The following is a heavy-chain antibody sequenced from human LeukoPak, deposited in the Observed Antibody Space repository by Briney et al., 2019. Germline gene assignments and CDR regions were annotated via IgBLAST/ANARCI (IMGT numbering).Heavy chain of an antibody. D-gene: IGHD3-16*01. V-gene: IGHV1-18*01. CDR3: ARDRPYDYVWGSPTDY. CDR1: GYTFTSYG. Sequence: ASVKVSCKASGYTFTSYGISWVRQAPGQGPEWMGWISAYNGNTNYAQKLQGRVTMTTDTSTSTAYMELRSLRSDDTAVYYCARDRPYDYVWGSPTDYWGQGTLVTVSS. J-gene: IGHJ4*02. CDR2: ISAYNGNT.